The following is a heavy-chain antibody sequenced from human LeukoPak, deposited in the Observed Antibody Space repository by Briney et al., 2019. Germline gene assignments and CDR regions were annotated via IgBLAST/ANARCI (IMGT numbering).Heavy chain of an antibody. CDR3: ASFGGPYGDYDLYGMDV. V-gene: IGHV1-69*04. CDR1: GGTFSSYA. CDR2: IIPILGIA. D-gene: IGHD4-17*01. J-gene: IGHJ6*02. Sequence: SVKVSCKASGGTFSSYAISWVRQAPGQGLEWMGRIIPILGIANYAQKFQGRVTITADKSTSTAYMELSSLRSEDTAVYYCASFGGPYGDYDLYGMDVWGQGTTVTVSS.